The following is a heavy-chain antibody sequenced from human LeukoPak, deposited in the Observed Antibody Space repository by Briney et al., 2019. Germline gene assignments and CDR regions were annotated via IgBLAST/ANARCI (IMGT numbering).Heavy chain of an antibody. D-gene: IGHD2-21*01. V-gene: IGHV3-48*01. Sequence: GGSLRLSCAASGFTFSSYSMNGVRQAPGKGREWGSCISSSSSTIYYADSVKGRFTLSSDNAKNSLYLQMTSLSAEDTAVYYCAREGDQGTSVDYWGQGTLVTVSS. CDR1: GFTFSSYS. J-gene: IGHJ4*02. CDR2: ISSSSSTI. CDR3: AREGDQGTSVDY.